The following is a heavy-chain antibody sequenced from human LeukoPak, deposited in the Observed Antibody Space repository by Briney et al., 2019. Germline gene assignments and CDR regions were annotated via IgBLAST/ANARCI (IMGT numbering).Heavy chain of an antibody. V-gene: IGHV4-59*11. CDR1: GGSISSHY. D-gene: IGHD2/OR15-2a*01. Sequence: SETLSLTCTVSGGSISSHYWSWIRQPPGKGLEWIGYIYYSGSTYYNPSLKSRVTISVDTSKNQFSLKLTSVTVADTAVYYCARGYYTPDYWGQGTLVTVSS. J-gene: IGHJ4*02. CDR3: ARGYYTPDY. CDR2: IYYSGST.